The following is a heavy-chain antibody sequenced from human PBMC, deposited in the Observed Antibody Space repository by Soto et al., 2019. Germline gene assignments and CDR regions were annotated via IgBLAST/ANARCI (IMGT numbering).Heavy chain of an antibody. Sequence: QVQLVESGGGVVQPGRSLRHSCAASGFTFSSYGMHWVRQAPGKGLEWETVISYDGKVAYYADSVKGRFTISRDNSKNTPYLQMNSLRTEDTAMYYCEEEGPITTWYFDYWGQGTLVTVSS. CDR1: GFTFSSYG. CDR3: EEEGPITTWYFDY. V-gene: IGHV3-30*18. CDR2: ISYDGKVA. J-gene: IGHJ4*02.